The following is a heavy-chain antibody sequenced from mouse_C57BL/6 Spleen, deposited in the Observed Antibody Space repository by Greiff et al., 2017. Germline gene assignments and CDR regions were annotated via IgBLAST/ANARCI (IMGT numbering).Heavy chain of an antibody. CDR2: INPNYGTT. J-gene: IGHJ3*01. Sequence: VQLQESGAELVKPGASVKISCKASGYTFTNYNMNWVKQSTGKSLEWIGEINPNYGTTNYNQKFKGKATLTADKSSSTAYMQLNSLTSEDSAVYYCASTGVVSPFAYWGQGTLVTVSA. V-gene: IGHV1-39*01. CDR3: ASTGVVSPFAY. D-gene: IGHD4-1*01. CDR1: GYTFTNYN.